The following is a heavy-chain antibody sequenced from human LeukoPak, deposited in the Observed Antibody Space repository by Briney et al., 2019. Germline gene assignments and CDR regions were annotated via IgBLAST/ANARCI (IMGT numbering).Heavy chain of an antibody. CDR3: VRVGMELLGNDY. D-gene: IGHD1-7*01. V-gene: IGHV3-48*03. CDR2: ISSSGSTI. CDR1: GFTFSSYE. Sequence: GGSLRLSCAASGFTFSSYEMNWVRQAPGKGLEWVSYISSSGSTIYYADSVKGRFTISRDNAKNSLYLQMNSLRAEDTAVYYCVRVGMELLGNDYWGQGTLVTVSS. J-gene: IGHJ4*02.